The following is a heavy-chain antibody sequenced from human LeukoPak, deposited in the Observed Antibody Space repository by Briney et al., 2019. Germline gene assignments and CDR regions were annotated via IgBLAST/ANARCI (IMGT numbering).Heavy chain of an antibody. CDR2: MNPNSGNT. CDR1: GYTFTSYD. Sequence: VASVKVSCKASGYTFTSYDINWVRQATGQGLEWMGWMNPNSGNTGYAQKFQGRVTMTRNTSISTAYMELSSLRSEDTAVYYCARGVNWNSMFSYYYGMDVWGQGTTVTVSS. D-gene: IGHD1-7*01. CDR3: ARGVNWNSMFSYYYGMDV. V-gene: IGHV1-8*01. J-gene: IGHJ6*02.